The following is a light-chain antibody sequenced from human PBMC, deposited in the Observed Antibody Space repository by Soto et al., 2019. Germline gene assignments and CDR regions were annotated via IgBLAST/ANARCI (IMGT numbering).Light chain of an antibody. CDR1: QSLSRNY. CDR2: TAS. Sequence: EIVLTQSPGTLSLSPGEGATLSCRASQSLSRNYLAWYQHKPGQATRLLIYTASNRATGVPPRFSGSGSGTDFTLTISRLEPEDFAMYYCQQYDISPLTFGQGTKVEI. V-gene: IGKV3-20*01. J-gene: IGKJ1*01. CDR3: QQYDISPLT.